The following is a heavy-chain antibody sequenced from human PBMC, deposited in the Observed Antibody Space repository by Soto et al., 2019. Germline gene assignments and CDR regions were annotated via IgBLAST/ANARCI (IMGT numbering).Heavy chain of an antibody. CDR3: AAMKRITIFGVVIIQTDYYYYGMDV. V-gene: IGHV1-69*13. CDR2: IIPIFGTA. CDR1: GGTFSSYA. D-gene: IGHD3-3*01. Sequence: ASVEVSCKASGGTFSSYAISWVRQAPGQGLEWMGGIIPIFGTANYAQKFQGRVTITADESTSTAYMELSSLRSEDTAVYYCAAMKRITIFGVVIIQTDYYYYGMDVWGQGTTVTVSS. J-gene: IGHJ6*02.